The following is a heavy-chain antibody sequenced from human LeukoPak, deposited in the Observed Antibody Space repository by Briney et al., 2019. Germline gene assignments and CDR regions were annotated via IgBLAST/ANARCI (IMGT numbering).Heavy chain of an antibody. J-gene: IGHJ5*02. CDR2: IYHSGST. V-gene: IGHV4-38-2*02. CDR1: GYSISSGYY. CDR3: ARGAGYCSSTSCYLNWFDP. D-gene: IGHD2-2*01. Sequence: KPPETLSLTCTVSGYSISSGYYWGWIRQPPGKGLEWIGSIYHSGSTYYNPSLKSRVTKSVDTSKNQFSLKLSSVTAADTAVYYCARGAGYCSSTSCYLNWFDPWGQGTLVTVSS.